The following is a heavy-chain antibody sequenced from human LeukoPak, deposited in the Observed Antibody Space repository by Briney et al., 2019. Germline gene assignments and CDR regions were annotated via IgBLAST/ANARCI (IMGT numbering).Heavy chain of an antibody. Sequence: GGSLRLSCAASGFTFSSYEMNWVRQAPGKGLEWVSYISSSGSTIYYADSVKGRFTISRDNAKNSLYLQMNSLRAEDTAVYYCARDDAIGAFDIWGRGTMVTVSS. V-gene: IGHV3-48*03. D-gene: IGHD2-8*01. CDR3: ARDDAIGAFDI. CDR2: ISSSGSTI. J-gene: IGHJ3*02. CDR1: GFTFSSYE.